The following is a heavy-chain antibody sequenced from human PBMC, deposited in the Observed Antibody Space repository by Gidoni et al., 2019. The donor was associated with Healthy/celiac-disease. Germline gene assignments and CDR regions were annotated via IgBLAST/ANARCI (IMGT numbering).Heavy chain of an antibody. CDR3: ARTSCYGGDYYYYYMDV. Sequence: QVQLQESGPGLVKPSETLSLTCTVSCGSISSYSWSWIRQPPGKGLEGIGYIYYSGSTNYNPSLKSRVTISVDTSKNQFSLKLSSVTAADTAVYYCARTSCYGGDYYYYYMDVWGKGTTVTVSS. CDR2: IYYSGST. D-gene: IGHD2-2*01. V-gene: IGHV4-59*01. J-gene: IGHJ6*03. CDR1: CGSISSYS.